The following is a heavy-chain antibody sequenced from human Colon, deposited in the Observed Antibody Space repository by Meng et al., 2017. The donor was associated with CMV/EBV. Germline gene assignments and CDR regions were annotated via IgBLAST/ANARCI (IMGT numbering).Heavy chain of an antibody. CDR1: GFTFSSYA. CDR2: ISGSGGST. V-gene: IGHV3-23*01. Sequence: ETLSLTCAASGFTFSSYAMSWVRQAPGKGLEWVSAISGSGGSTYYADSVKGRFTISRDNSKNTLYLQMNSLRAEDTAVYYCAKLGKSGYVTDYYYGMDVWGQGTTVTVSS. J-gene: IGHJ6*02. D-gene: IGHD5-12*01. CDR3: AKLGKSGYVTDYYYGMDV.